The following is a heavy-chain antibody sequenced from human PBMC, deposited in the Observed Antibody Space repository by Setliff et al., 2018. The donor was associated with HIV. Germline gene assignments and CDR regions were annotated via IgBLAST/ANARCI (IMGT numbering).Heavy chain of an antibody. CDR1: GGTFNTYT. D-gene: IGHD3-22*01. V-gene: IGHV1-69*16. Sequence: SVKVSCKASGGTFNTYTITWVRQAPGQGLEWMGGIIPFTGTTNYAQKFQGRVTITTDESRSIVYMEVSSLRSEDTAVYYCATRAYDSSGYLRSRVSGAAFDIWGQGTMVTVSS. CDR3: ATRAYDSSGYLRSRVSGAAFDI. CDR2: IIPFTGTT. J-gene: IGHJ3*02.